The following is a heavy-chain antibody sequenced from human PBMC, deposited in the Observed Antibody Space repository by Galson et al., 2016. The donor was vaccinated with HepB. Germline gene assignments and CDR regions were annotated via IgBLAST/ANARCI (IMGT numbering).Heavy chain of an antibody. CDR1: GFTFSNHA. J-gene: IGHJ6*03. Sequence: SLRLSCAGSGFTFSNHAIHWIRQAPGKGLEWVAVISYDGNDKYYADSVKGRFTISRDDSKNTLYLQMNGLRREDTAVYYCARDRAPYELVSRLNYYDSMDVWGQGTPVTVSS. D-gene: IGHD3-10*01. V-gene: IGHV3-30*04. CDR2: ISYDGNDK. CDR3: ARDRAPYELVSRLNYYDSMDV.